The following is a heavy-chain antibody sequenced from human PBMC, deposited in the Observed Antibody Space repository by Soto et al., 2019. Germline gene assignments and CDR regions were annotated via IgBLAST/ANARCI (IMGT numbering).Heavy chain of an antibody. V-gene: IGHV1-8*01. CDR1: GYTFTSYD. CDR2: MNPNSGNT. D-gene: IGHD2-2*01. CDR3: ARPYCSSTSCYRDYYYMDV. J-gene: IGHJ6*03. Sequence: ASVKVSCKASGYTFTSYDINWVRQATGQGLEWMGWMNPNSGNTGYAQKFQGRVTMTRNTSISTAYMELSSLRSEDTAVYYCARPYCSSTSCYRDYYYMDVWGKGTTVTVSS.